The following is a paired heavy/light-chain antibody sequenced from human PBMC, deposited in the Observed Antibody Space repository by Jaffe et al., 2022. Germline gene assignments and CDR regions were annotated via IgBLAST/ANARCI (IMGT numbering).Light chain of an antibody. Sequence: EIVLTQSPGTLSLSPGERVTLSCRASQSVSSSYLAWYQQKPGQAPRLLIYGASSRATGIPDRFSGSGSGTDFTLTISRLEPEDFAVYYCQQYGSSPWTFGQGTKVEIK. CDR1: QSVSSSY. J-gene: IGKJ1*01. V-gene: IGKV3-20*01. CDR3: QQYGSSPWT. CDR2: GAS.
Heavy chain of an antibody. CDR1: GYTFTSYY. D-gene: IGHD2-2*01. V-gene: IGHV1-46*03. J-gene: IGHJ3*01. Sequence: QVQLVQSGAEVKKPGASVKVSCKASGYTFTSYYIHWVRQAPGQGLEWMGIINPSGGTTTYAQKLQGRVTMTTDTSTRTVYMELSSLRSEDTAVYYCARVGQVVPAARGAFDFWGQGTMVTVSS. CDR2: INPSGGTT. CDR3: ARVGQVVPAARGAFDF.